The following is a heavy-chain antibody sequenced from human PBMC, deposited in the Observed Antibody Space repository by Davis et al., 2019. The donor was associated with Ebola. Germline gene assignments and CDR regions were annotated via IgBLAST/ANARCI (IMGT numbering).Heavy chain of an antibody. CDR1: GFTFSSYW. V-gene: IGHV3-74*01. D-gene: IGHD2-21*01. J-gene: IGHJ4*02. Sequence: GESLKISCAASGFTFSSYWMHWVRQAPGKGLVWVSRINSDGSSTSYADSVKGRFTISRDNSKNTLYLQMNSLRAEDTAVYYCAKDGDRRPFDYWGQGTLVTVSS. CDR2: INSDGSST. CDR3: AKDGDRRPFDY.